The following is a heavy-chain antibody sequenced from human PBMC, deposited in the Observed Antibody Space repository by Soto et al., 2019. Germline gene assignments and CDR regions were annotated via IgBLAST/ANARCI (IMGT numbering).Heavy chain of an antibody. V-gene: IGHV4-34*01. D-gene: IGHD3-3*01. CDR2: INHSGST. CDR3: ARGVYDFWSGYRYYYMVRTTDYYMDV. J-gene: IGHJ6*03. CDR1: GGSFSGYY. Sequence: SETLSLTCAVYGGSFSGYYWSWIRQPPGKGLEWIGEINHSGSTNYNPSLKSRVTISVDTSKNQFSLKLSSVTAADTAVYYCARGVYDFWSGYRYYYMVRTTDYYMDVWGKGTTVTVSS.